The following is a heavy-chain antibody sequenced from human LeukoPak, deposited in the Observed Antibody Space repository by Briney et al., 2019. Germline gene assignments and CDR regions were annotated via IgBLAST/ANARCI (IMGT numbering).Heavy chain of an antibody. D-gene: IGHD6-19*01. CDR3: AKRSSGNYFDD. Sequence: PGGSLRLSCTASGFTLSSFGMHWVRQAPGKGLEWVAVISDDGSNTYYADSAKGRFTISRDNSKNTLYLQLNSLRTEDTAVYYCAKRSSGNYFDDWGQGSLVTVSS. CDR1: GFTLSSFG. CDR2: ISDDGSNT. J-gene: IGHJ4*02. V-gene: IGHV3-30*18.